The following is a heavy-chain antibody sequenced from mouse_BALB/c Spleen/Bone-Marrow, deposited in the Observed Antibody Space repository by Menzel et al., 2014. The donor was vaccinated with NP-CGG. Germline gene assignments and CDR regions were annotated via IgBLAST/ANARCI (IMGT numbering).Heavy chain of an antibody. J-gene: IGHJ2*01. D-gene: IGHD1-1*01. Sequence: DVMLVESGGGLVQPGGSRKLSCAASGFTFSSFAMHWVRQAPEKGLEWVAYISSGSSTIYYADTVMGRFTISRDNPKNTLFLQMTSLRSEDTAMYYCARSGSSSGYSDYWGQGTTLTVSS. CDR3: ARSGSSSGYSDY. CDR2: ISSGSSTI. CDR1: GFTFSSFA. V-gene: IGHV5-17*02.